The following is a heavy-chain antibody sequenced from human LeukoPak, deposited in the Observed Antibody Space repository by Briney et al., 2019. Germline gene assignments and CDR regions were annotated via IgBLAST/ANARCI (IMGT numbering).Heavy chain of an antibody. J-gene: IGHJ4*02. Sequence: SETLSLTCAVYGGSFSGYYWSWIRQPPGKGLEWIGEINHSGSTNYNPSLKSRVTISVDTSKNQFSLKLSSVTATDTAVYYCARHYPEEKHYDFWSGPDYWGQGTLVTVSS. CDR2: INHSGST. V-gene: IGHV4-34*01. CDR1: GGSFSGYY. CDR3: ARHYPEEKHYDFWSGPDY. D-gene: IGHD3-3*01.